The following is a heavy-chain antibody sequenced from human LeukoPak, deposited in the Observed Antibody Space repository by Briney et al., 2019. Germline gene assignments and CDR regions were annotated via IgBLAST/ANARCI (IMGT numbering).Heavy chain of an antibody. CDR2: IYPGDSDT. J-gene: IGHJ4*02. D-gene: IGHD3-22*01. Sequence: YWSWIRQPPGKGLEWLGIIYPGDSDTRYSPSFQGQVTISADKSISTAYLQWSSLKASDTAMYYCARLPYYYDSSGYPFFDYWGQGTLVTVSS. V-gene: IGHV5-51*01. CDR1: YW. CDR3: ARLPYYYDSSGYPFFDY.